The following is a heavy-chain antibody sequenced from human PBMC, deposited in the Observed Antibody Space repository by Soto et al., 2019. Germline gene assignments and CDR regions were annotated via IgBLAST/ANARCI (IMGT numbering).Heavy chain of an antibody. Sequence: SETLSLTCAVYGGSFSGYYWSWIRQPPGKGLEWIGEINHSGSTNYNPSLKSRVTISVDTSKNQFSLKLSSVTAADTAVYYCARDGSGSYYPFDYWGQGTLVTVSS. D-gene: IGHD3-10*01. V-gene: IGHV4-34*01. CDR3: ARDGSGSYYPFDY. CDR2: INHSGST. CDR1: GGSFSGYY. J-gene: IGHJ4*02.